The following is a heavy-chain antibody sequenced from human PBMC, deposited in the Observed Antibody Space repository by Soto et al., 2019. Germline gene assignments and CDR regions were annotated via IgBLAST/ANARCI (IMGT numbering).Heavy chain of an antibody. V-gene: IGHV4-34*01. CDR1: GGSFSGYY. CDR2: INHSGST. J-gene: IGHJ5*02. D-gene: IGHD2-15*01. CDR3: ARAQRRGIVVVVAATGWFDP. Sequence: QVQLQQWGAGLLKPSETLSLTCAVYGGSFSGYYWSWIRQPPGKGLEWMGEINHSGSTNYNPSLKSRVTISVDTSKNQFSLKLSSVTAADTAVYYCARAQRRGIVVVVAATGWFDPWGQGTLVTVSS.